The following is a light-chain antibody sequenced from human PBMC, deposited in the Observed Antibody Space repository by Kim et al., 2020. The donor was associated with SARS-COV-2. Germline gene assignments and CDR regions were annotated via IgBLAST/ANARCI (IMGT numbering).Light chain of an antibody. CDR3: QQRSRWPRT. CDR1: QNIRNE. J-gene: IGKJ1*01. V-gene: IGKV3-11*01. Sequence: VALGDRATISCRASQNIRNELAWYQHKPGRAPRRLISGASNWDSGIPARFSGSGSGTDFTLTVSSLEPEDSAVYYCQQRSRWPRTFGQGTKVDIK. CDR2: GAS.